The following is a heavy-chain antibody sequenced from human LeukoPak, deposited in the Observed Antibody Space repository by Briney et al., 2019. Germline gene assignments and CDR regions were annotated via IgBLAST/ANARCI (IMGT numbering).Heavy chain of an antibody. D-gene: IGHD2-2*01. CDR3: ATLPPLVPAGPADAFDI. V-gene: IGHV1-24*01. Sequence: ASVKVSCKVSGYTLTELSMHWVRQAPGKGLEWMGGFDPEDGETIYAQKFQGRVTMTGDTSTDTAYMELSSLRSEDTAVYYCATLPPLVPAGPADAFDIWGQGTMVTVSS. CDR1: GYTLTELS. J-gene: IGHJ3*02. CDR2: FDPEDGET.